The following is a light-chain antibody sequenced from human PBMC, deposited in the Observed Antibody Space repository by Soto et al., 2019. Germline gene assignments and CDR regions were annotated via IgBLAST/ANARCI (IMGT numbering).Light chain of an antibody. CDR3: QQYWNTPPT. J-gene: IGKJ1*01. CDR1: QSVLSSSNNLNY. CDR2: WAS. V-gene: IGKV4-1*01. Sequence: DIVMTQSPDSLAVSLGERATINCKSSQSVLSSSNNLNYLAWYQQKPGQPPKLLLYWASTRESGVHNRFSGSGAGTYFTLTISSLQAEDVAFYYCQQYWNTPPTVGQGTKVEIK.